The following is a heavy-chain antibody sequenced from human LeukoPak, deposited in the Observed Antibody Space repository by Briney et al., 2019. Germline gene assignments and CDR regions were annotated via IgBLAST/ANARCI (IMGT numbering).Heavy chain of an antibody. Sequence: GGSLRLSCAASGFTVSSNYMSWVRQAPGKGLEWVSVIYSGGSTYYADSVKGRFTISRDNSKNTLYLQMNSLRAEDTAVYYCAVSAAAGVFDYWGQGTLATVSS. V-gene: IGHV3-66*01. CDR2: IYSGGST. CDR1: GFTVSSNY. J-gene: IGHJ4*02. D-gene: IGHD6-13*01. CDR3: AVSAAAGVFDY.